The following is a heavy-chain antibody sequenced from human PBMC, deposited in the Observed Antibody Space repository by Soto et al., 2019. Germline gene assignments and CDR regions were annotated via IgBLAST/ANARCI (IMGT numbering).Heavy chain of an antibody. V-gene: IGHV1-69*08. Sequence: QVPLVQSGAEVKKPESSVKVSCKASGGTFSPYTINWVRQAPGQGLEWMGRIIPFHGVTNYAQKFQARVTITADKSTSTAYMELSGLRFEDTAMYYCTRDWEITVSTWSFGGFWGRGTLVTVSS. D-gene: IGHD3-10*01. CDR2: IIPFHGVT. J-gene: IGHJ4*02. CDR1: GGTFSPYT. CDR3: TRDWEITVSTWSFGGF.